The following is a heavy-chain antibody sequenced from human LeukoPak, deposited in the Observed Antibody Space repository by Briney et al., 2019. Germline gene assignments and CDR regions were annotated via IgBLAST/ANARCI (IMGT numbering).Heavy chain of an antibody. D-gene: IGHD4-17*01. V-gene: IGHV3-30*02. CDR3: AKEAIIDYGDYATNYMDV. CDR1: GFTFSSYG. CDR2: IRYDGSNK. J-gene: IGHJ6*03. Sequence: GGSLRLSCVASGFTFSSYGMHWVRQAPGKGLEWVAFIRYDGSNKYYADSVKGRFTISRDNSKNTLYLQMNSLRAEDTAVYYCAKEAIIDYGDYATNYMDVWGKGTTVTISS.